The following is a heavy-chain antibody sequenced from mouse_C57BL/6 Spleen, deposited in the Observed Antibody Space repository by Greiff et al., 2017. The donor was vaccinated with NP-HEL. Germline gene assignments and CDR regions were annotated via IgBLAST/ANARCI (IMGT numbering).Heavy chain of an antibody. Sequence: QVHVKQPGAELVKPGASVKLSCKASGYTFTSYWMHWVKQRPGQGLEWIGMIHPNSGSTNYNEKFKSKATLTVDKSSSTAYMQLSSLTSEDSAVYYCAVYYYGSSGIYYAMDYWGQGTSGTVSS. CDR1: GYTFTSYW. CDR2: IHPNSGST. V-gene: IGHV1-64*01. CDR3: AVYYYGSSGIYYAMDY. J-gene: IGHJ4*01. D-gene: IGHD1-1*01.